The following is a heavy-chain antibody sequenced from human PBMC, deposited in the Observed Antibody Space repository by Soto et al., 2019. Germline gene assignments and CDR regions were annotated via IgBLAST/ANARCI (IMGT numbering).Heavy chain of an antibody. CDR2: ISGSGGST. J-gene: IGHJ4*02. D-gene: IGHD3-22*01. V-gene: IGHV3-23*01. CDR1: GFTFSSYA. Sequence: HPGGSLRLSCAASGFTFSSYAMSWVRQAPGKGLEWVSAISGSGGSTYYADSVKGRFTISRDNSKNTLYLQMNSLRAEDTAVYYCAKDGILDSGGHYCYFDYWGQGTLVTSPQ. CDR3: AKDGILDSGGHYCYFDY.